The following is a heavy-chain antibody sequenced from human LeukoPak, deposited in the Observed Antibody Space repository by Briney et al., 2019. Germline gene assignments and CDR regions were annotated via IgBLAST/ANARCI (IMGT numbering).Heavy chain of an antibody. CDR2: ISGSGGST. CDR1: GFTFSSYA. D-gene: IGHD2-21*02. V-gene: IGHV3-23*01. Sequence: PGGSLRLSCAASGFTFSSYAMSWVRQAPGKGLEWVSAISGSGGSTYYADSVKGRFTISRDNSKNTLYLQMNSLRAEDTAVYYCANSAPKYCGGDCWNAFDIWGQGTMVTVSS. J-gene: IGHJ3*02. CDR3: ANSAPKYCGGDCWNAFDI.